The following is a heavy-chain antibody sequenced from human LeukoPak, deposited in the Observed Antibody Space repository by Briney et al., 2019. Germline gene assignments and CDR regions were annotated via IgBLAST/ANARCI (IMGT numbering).Heavy chain of an antibody. CDR3: ARVNSAQWLVGFNFDY. J-gene: IGHJ4*02. D-gene: IGHD6-19*01. CDR1: GYALTELA. V-gene: IGHV1-24*01. Sequence: ASVKVSCKVSGYALTELAMHWGRQAPGKGLEWMGGFDPEDGETIYAQKFQGRVTMTEDTSTDTAYMEVRSLRSDDTAVYYCARVNSAQWLVGFNFDYWGQGTLVTVSS. CDR2: FDPEDGET.